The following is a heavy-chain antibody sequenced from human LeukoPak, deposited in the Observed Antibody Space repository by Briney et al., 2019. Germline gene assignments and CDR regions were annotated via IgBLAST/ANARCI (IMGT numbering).Heavy chain of an antibody. V-gene: IGHV3-48*03. D-gene: IGHD5-24*01. Sequence: TGGSLRLSCEASGFTFSDYEMSWVRQAPGMGLEWIAFVSSSGGNIYYADSVRGRFTLSRDSAEISLYLQMNSLRAEDSGVYYCARTEMSPYYYYGLDVWGQGTTVTVSS. CDR3: ARTEMSPYYYYGLDV. J-gene: IGHJ6*02. CDR1: GFTFSDYE. CDR2: VSSSGGNI.